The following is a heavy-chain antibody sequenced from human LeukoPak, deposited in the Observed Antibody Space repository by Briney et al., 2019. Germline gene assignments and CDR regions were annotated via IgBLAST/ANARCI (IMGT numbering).Heavy chain of an antibody. CDR1: GFTFTSFA. Sequence: PGGSLRLSCAASGFTFTSFAMSWVRQTPGKGLEWVSAIGGGDGSTYYADSVKGRFTISRDNSKNTLFLQMNSLRAEDTAVYYCAKHVGYCSSASCYFDYWGQGTLATVAS. J-gene: IGHJ4*02. V-gene: IGHV3-23*01. D-gene: IGHD2-2*01. CDR2: IGGGDGST. CDR3: AKHVGYCSSASCYFDY.